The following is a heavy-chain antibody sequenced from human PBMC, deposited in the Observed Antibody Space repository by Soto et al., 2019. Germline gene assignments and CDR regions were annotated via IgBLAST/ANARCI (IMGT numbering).Heavy chain of an antibody. D-gene: IGHD5-12*01. Sequence: QVQLVQSGAEVKKPGSSVKVSCKASGGTFSNYPISWVRQAPGQGLEWMGGLIPIFGTVNYAQKFQGRVTITADESTSTAYMELSSLGSEDTAVYYCARGNHRWLQLWYFARWGLGTLFTSAS. CDR1: GGTFSNYP. J-gene: IGHJ2*01. V-gene: IGHV1-69*12. CDR3: ARGNHRWLQLWYFAR. CDR2: LIPIFGTV.